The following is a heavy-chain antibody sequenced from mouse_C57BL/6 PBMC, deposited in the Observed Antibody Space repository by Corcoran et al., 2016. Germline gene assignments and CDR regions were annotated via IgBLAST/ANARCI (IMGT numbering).Heavy chain of an antibody. CDR2: IYPGDGDT. V-gene: IGHV1-80*01. CDR3: VGGERAWFAY. J-gene: IGHJ3*01. Sequence: QVQLQQSGAELVKPGASVKISCKASGYAFTSYWMNWVKQRPGKGLEWIGQIYPGDGDTNYNGKFKGKATLTADKSSSTAYMQLSSLTSEDSAVYFCVGGERAWFAYWGQGTLVTVSA. CDR1: GYAFTSYW.